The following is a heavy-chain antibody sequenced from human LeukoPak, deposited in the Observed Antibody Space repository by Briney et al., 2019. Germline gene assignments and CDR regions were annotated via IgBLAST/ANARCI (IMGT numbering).Heavy chain of an antibody. CDR2: INHSGST. CDR1: GGSFSGYY. CDR3: ARGRPAADTRGIDR. J-gene: IGHJ5*02. V-gene: IGHV4-34*01. D-gene: IGHD6-13*01. Sequence: SETQSLTCAVYGGSFSGYYWSWIRQPPGKGLEWIGEINHSGSTNYNPSLKSRVTISVDTSKNQFSPKLSSVTAADTAVYYCARGRPAADTRGIDRWGQGTLVTVSS.